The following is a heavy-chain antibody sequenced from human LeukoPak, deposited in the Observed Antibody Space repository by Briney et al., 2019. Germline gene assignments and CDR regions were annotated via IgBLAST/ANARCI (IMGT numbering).Heavy chain of an antibody. Sequence: PLETLSLTCTVSGGSVSSGSYYWSWFRQPPGKGLEWIAYISNTGSTKYNPSLRSRVTISVDTSKNQFSLKLSSVTAADTAVYYCARAVGDYTFDYWGQGALVTVSS. CDR2: ISNTGST. J-gene: IGHJ4*02. D-gene: IGHD4-17*01. V-gene: IGHV4-61*01. CDR1: GGSVSSGSYY. CDR3: ARAVGDYTFDY.